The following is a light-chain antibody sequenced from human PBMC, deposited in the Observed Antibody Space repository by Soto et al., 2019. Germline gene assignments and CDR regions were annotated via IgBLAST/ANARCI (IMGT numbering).Light chain of an antibody. CDR3: QQSFTTPS. V-gene: IGKV1-39*01. CDR2: ATS. Sequence: NITCRASQTVSSYLNWYQQKPGTVPKLLIYATSNLQSGVPSRFSGRGFGTDFTLTISSLQPEDFATYYCQQSFTTPSFGQGTRLAIK. CDR1: QTVSSY. J-gene: IGKJ5*01.